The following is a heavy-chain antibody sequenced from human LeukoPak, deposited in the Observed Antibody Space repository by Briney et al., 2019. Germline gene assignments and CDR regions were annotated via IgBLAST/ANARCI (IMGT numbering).Heavy chain of an antibody. Sequence: GGSLRLSCAASGFTFSSYAMSWVRQAPGKGLQWVSTVSGSGANSHYADSVKGRFTISRDNSKNTLYLQMTSLRAEDRAVYYCAKGGDAGYCSGNSCSGYYFYMNVWGKGTTVTVSS. CDR2: VSGSGANS. J-gene: IGHJ6*03. D-gene: IGHD2-15*01. CDR1: GFTFSSYA. V-gene: IGHV3-23*01. CDR3: AKGGDAGYCSGNSCSGYYFYMNV.